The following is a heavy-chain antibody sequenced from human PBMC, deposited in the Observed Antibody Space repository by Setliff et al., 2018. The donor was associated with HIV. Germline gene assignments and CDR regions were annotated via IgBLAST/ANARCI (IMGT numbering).Heavy chain of an antibody. CDR1: GGSVTSSTYY. Sequence: PSETLSLTCTVSGGSVTSSTYYWGWIRQPPGKGLEWIGNIYKSGTTNYSSSLKSRVTISADPSKNQFSLKLTSVTAADTAVYYCGRLSETAMASFDSWGQGTLVTVSS. CDR2: IYKSGTT. D-gene: IGHD5-18*01. CDR3: GRLSETAMASFDS. J-gene: IGHJ4*02. V-gene: IGHV4-39*01.